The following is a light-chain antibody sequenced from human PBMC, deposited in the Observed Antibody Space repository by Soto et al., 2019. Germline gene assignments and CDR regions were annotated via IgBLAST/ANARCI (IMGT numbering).Light chain of an antibody. CDR3: QQYGSSRWT. J-gene: IGKJ1*01. CDR2: GAS. Sequence: EKVLTQSPGTLSLSKGERATLSCRASQSVSSSYLAWYQQKPGQAPRLLIYGASSRATGIPDRFSGSGSGTDFTLTISRLEPEDFAVYYCQQYGSSRWTFGQGTKVDIK. V-gene: IGKV3-20*01. CDR1: QSVSSSY.